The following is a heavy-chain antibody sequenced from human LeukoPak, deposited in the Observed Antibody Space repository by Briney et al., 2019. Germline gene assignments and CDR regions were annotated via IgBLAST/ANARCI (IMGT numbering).Heavy chain of an antibody. CDR2: INSDGSST. V-gene: IGHV3-74*01. J-gene: IGHJ5*02. Sequence: GGSLRLSCAASGFTFSSYWMHWVRQAPGKGLVRVSRINSDGSSTSYADSVKGRFTISRDNAKNTLYLQMNSLRAEATAVYYCARGSIPAAIVNRSNWFDPWGQGTLVTVSS. CDR1: GFTFSSYW. D-gene: IGHD2-2*01. CDR3: ARGSIPAAIVNRSNWFDP.